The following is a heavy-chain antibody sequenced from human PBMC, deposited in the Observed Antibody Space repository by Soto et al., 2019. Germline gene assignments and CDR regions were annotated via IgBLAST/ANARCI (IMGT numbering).Heavy chain of an antibody. J-gene: IGHJ4*02. Sequence: GGCLRLSCAASGVTFSTYALSWVRQAPGKGMEWVSAISGSGVSTYYADSVKGRFTISSDNSKNTRYLQINSLRAEDTAVYHCTKANIIPSKPRSGRYWALVNYWGQGTLVNVSS. V-gene: IGHV3-23*01. CDR2: ISGSGVST. D-gene: IGHD3-3*01. CDR1: GVTFSTYA. CDR3: TKANIIPSKPRSGRYWALVNY.